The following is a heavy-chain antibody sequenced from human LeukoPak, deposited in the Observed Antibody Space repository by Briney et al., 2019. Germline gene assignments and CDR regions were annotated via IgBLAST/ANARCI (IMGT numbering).Heavy chain of an antibody. J-gene: IGHJ4*02. V-gene: IGHV3-21*01. D-gene: IGHD5-12*01. CDR2: ISSSSSYI. Sequence: GGPLRLSCAASGFTFSSYWMSWVRQAPGKGLEWVSSISSSSSYIYYADSVKGRFTISRDNAKNSLYLQMNSLRAEDTAVYYCARGDIVATINYWGQGTLVTVSS. CDR1: GFTFSSYW. CDR3: ARGDIVATINY.